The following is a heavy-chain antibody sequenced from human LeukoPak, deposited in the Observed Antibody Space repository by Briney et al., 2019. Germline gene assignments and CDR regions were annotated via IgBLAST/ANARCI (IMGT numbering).Heavy chain of an antibody. Sequence: VASVKVSCKASGYTFTSYYMHWVRRAPGQGLEWMGRINANSGGTNYAQKFQGRDTMTRDTSISTAYMELSRLRSDDTAVYYCARPSGRPDADLYGGYADDYWGQGTLVTVSS. V-gene: IGHV1-2*06. D-gene: IGHD5-12*01. CDR2: INANSGGT. J-gene: IGHJ4*02. CDR1: GYTFTSYY. CDR3: ARPSGRPDADLYGGYADDY.